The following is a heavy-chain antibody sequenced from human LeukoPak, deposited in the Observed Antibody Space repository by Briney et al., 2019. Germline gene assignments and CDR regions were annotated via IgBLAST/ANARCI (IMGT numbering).Heavy chain of an antibody. CDR2: IYSGDST. CDR3: AGGEPIVVVY. Sequence: GGSLRLSCAASGFTFSSNYMTWVRQAPGKGLEWVAAIYSGDSTYYSDSVKGRFTVSRDNSTNTVYLKIKTLRAEDTAVYYCAGGEPIVVVYWGQGSLVTVCS. J-gene: IGHJ4*02. D-gene: IGHD2-21*01. CDR1: GFTFSSNY. V-gene: IGHV3-66*01.